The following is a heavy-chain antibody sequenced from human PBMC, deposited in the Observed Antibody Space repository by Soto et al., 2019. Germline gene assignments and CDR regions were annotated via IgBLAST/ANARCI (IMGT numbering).Heavy chain of an antibody. CDR2: IYYSGSS. J-gene: IGHJ3*02. CDR1: GGSINNFY. V-gene: IGHV4-59*01. D-gene: IGHD2-15*01. Sequence: SETLSLTCTVSGGSINNFYWNWIRQPPGKGLEWIGYIYYSGSSNYNPSLKSRVTISVDTSKNQFSLKLGSVTAADTAVYYCAACSGGICYLGLDIWGQGTMVTVSS. CDR3: AACSGGICYLGLDI.